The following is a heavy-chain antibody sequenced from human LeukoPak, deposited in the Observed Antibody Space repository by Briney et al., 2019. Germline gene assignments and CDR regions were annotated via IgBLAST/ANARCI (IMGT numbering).Heavy chain of an antibody. CDR3: AKDSGIAYDY. D-gene: IGHD6-13*01. Sequence: QTGGSLRLSCAASGFTFSSYGMHWVRQAPGKGLEGVGFIRYDGSNKYYADSVKGRFTISRDNSKNTLYLQMNSLRAEDTAVYYCAKDSGIAYDYWGQGTLVTVSS. J-gene: IGHJ4*02. CDR1: GFTFSSYG. CDR2: IRYDGSNK. V-gene: IGHV3-30*02.